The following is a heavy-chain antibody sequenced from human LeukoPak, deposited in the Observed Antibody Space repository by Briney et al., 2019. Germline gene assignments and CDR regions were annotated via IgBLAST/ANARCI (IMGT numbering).Heavy chain of an antibody. V-gene: IGHV1-18*01. CDR1: GSTFTNHG. D-gene: IGHD3-16*02. CDR3: ARDGMITFGGVIVPLVNWFDP. Sequence: ASVKVSCKVSGSTFTNHGISWVREAPGQGLEWMGWISTYNGHTNYAQKFQGRVTMTRDTSISTAYMELSRLRSDDTAVYYCARDGMITFGGVIVPLVNWFDPWGQGTLVTVSS. CDR2: ISTYNGHT. J-gene: IGHJ5*02.